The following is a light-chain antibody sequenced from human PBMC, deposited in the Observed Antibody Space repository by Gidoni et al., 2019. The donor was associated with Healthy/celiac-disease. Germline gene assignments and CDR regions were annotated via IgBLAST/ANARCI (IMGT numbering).Light chain of an antibody. CDR3: GTWDSSLSALIAV. J-gene: IGLJ3*02. V-gene: IGLV1-51*01. CDR1: SSNIGNNY. CDR2: DNN. Sequence: QSVLTQPPSVSAAPGQKVTISCSARSSNIGNNYVSWYQQLPGTAPKLLIYDNNKRPSGIPDRFSGSKSGTSATLGITGLQTGDEADYYCGTWDSSLSALIAVFGGGTKLTVL.